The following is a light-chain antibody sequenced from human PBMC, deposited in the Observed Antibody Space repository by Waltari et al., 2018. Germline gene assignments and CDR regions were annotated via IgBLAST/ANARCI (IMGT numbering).Light chain of an antibody. CDR1: SSDVGNYNL. V-gene: IGLV2-23*02. Sequence: QSGLTQPASASGSPGQSITISFPGTSSDVGNYNLVSWYQQHPGKAPKLLIYEVTKRASGTSDRFSASKSGNTASLTISGLQAQEDEADYYCCSYVGLGTYVFGTGTKVTV. CDR3: CSYVGLGTYV. CDR2: EVT. J-gene: IGLJ1*01.